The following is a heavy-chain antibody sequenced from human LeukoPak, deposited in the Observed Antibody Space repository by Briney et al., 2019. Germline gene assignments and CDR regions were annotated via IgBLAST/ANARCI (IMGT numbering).Heavy chain of an antibody. V-gene: IGHV3-43*02. CDR1: GHTFDVYA. J-gene: IGHJ6*02. CDR2: FSGEGRST. CDR3: AKDNVMVRGVSNYYYGMDV. Sequence: PGGSLSLFCAVSGHTFDVYAMHWVRQAPGRAREWVSLFSGEGRSTYYSGSVKGRFTISRDNSKNSLYLQMNSLRTEDTALYYCAKDNVMVRGVSNYYYGMDVWGQGTTVTVSS. D-gene: IGHD3-10*01.